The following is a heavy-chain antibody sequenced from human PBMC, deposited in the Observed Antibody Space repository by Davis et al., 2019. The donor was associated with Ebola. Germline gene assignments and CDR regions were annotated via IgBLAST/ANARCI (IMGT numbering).Heavy chain of an antibody. CDR1: GGSFSGYY. Sequence: SETLSLTCAVYGGSFSGYYWSWIRQPPGKGLEWIGEINHSGSTNYNPSLKSRVTTSVDTSKNQFSLKLSSVTAADTAVYYCARGRGRWLRSASIGYWGQGTLVTVSS. J-gene: IGHJ4*02. D-gene: IGHD5-12*01. V-gene: IGHV4-34*01. CDR3: ARGRGRWLRSASIGY. CDR2: INHSGST.